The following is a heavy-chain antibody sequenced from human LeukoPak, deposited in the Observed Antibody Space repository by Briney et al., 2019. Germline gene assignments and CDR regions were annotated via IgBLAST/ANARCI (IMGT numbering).Heavy chain of an antibody. CDR1: GFNFDDYA. Sequence: PGGSLRLSCAASGFNFDDYAMHWVRQAPGKGLEWVSGISWNSDDIDYADSVKGRFTISRDNAKNSLYLQMNSLRAEDTALYYCTKDRIGNNHGDYDSLDSWGQGTLVTVSS. CDR3: TKDRIGNNHGDYDSLDS. V-gene: IGHV3-9*01. J-gene: IGHJ4*02. CDR2: ISWNSDDI. D-gene: IGHD4-17*01.